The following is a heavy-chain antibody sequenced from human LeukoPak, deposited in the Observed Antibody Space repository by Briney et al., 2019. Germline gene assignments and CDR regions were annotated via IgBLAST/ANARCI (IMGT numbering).Heavy chain of an antibody. D-gene: IGHD6-13*01. Sequence: PSETLSLTCAVSGDSVSSSNYYWSWIRQPPGKGLEWIGYIYYGGSTNYNPSLQSRVTISVDTSKSQFSLKLSSVTAADTAVYYCASSIAAAGRSYDYWGQGTLVTVSS. J-gene: IGHJ4*02. V-gene: IGHV4-61*01. CDR2: IYYGGST. CDR3: ASSIAAAGRSYDY. CDR1: GDSVSSSNYY.